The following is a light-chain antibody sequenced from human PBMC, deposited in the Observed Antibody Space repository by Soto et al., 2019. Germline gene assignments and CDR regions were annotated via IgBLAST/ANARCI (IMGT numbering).Light chain of an antibody. V-gene: IGKV3-20*01. Sequence: EIVLTQSPGTLSLSPGERATLSCRASQSVTSSYLAWYQQKPGQAPRLLIYTASSRATGIPDRFSGSGSGTDFTLTISRLEPEDSAVYYCQQYSTSPPTFGGGTKVDIK. J-gene: IGKJ4*01. CDR1: QSVTSSY. CDR3: QQYSTSPPT. CDR2: TAS.